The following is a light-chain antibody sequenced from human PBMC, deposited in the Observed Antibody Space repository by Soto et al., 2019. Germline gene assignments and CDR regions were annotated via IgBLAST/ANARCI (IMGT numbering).Light chain of an antibody. J-gene: IGKJ5*01. CDR1: QFVSSRY. CDR3: KQYGSSPIT. Sequence: EIVLTQSPGTLSLSPCELDTLLYRHSQFVSSRYLAWYQQKPGQAHSLLIYGASSRATGIPARFSGSGSGTDFTLTITPLEPEEFAVYFCKQYGSSPITVGKGTRLEIK. V-gene: IGKV3-20*01. CDR2: GAS.